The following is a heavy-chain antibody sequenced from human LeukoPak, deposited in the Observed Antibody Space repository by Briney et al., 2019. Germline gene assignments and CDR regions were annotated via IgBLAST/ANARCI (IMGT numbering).Heavy chain of an antibody. D-gene: IGHD6-13*01. V-gene: IGHV4-59*01. J-gene: IGHJ3*02. CDR1: GGSISSYY. CDR2: IYYSGST. Sequence: SETLSLTCTVSGGSISSYYWSWIRQPSGKGLEWIGYIYYSGSTNYNPSLKSRVTISVDTSKNQFSLKLSSVTAADTALYYCARDGYSSSWHKRGAFDIWGQGTMVTVSS. CDR3: ARDGYSSSWHKRGAFDI.